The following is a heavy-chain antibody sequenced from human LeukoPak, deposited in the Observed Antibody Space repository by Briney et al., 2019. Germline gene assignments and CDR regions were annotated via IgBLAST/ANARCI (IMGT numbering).Heavy chain of an antibody. CDR3: TGNYYGSGSYANFDY. D-gene: IGHD3-10*01. V-gene: IGHV3-73*01. CDR2: IRSTANGYAT. J-gene: IGHJ4*02. Sequence: GGSLRLSCAASGFTFSGSALHWVRQASGKGLEWVGRIRSTANGYATAYAASVKGRFTISRDDSKNTAYLQMDSLKTEDTAVYYCTGNYYGSGSYANFDYWGQGTLVTVSS. CDR1: GFTFSGSA.